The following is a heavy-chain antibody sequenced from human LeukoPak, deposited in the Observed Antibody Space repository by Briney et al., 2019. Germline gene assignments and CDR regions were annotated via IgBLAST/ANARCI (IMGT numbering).Heavy chain of an antibody. CDR3: AREDGYRYES. J-gene: IGHJ5*02. CDR1: GYTFSGFY. V-gene: IGHV1-2*02. CDR2: INPNSGVT. D-gene: IGHD5-18*01. Sequence: ASVKVSCKASGYTFSGFYIHWVRQAPGQGLEWMGWINPNSGVTNYAQKFQGRVTMTRDTSISTACMELSGLRSDDTAVYYCAREDGYRYESWGQGALVTVSS.